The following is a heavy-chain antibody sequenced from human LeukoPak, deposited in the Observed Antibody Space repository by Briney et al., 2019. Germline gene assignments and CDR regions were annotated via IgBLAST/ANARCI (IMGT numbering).Heavy chain of an antibody. J-gene: IGHJ4*01. CDR2: IRQDGGEK. D-gene: IGHD6-13*01. V-gene: IGHV3-7*01. Sequence: GGSLRLSCAVSGFTFSSYWMNWVRQAPGKGLEWVASIRQDGGEKSYVDSVKGRFTISRDNTKNSLYLQMGSLRAEDTAVYYCARDGTAAGLYFDLWGQGTLVTVSS. CDR3: ARDGTAAGLYFDL. CDR1: GFTFSSYW.